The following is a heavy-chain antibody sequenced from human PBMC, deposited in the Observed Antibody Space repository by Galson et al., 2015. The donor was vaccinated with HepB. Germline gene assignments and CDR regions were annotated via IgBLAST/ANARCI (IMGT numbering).Heavy chain of an antibody. CDR2: INPSGGST. Sequence: SVKVSCKASGYTFTSYYMHWVRQAPGQGLEWMGIINPSGGSTSYAQKFQGRVTMTGDTSASTVYMELSSLRSEDTAVYYCARDRTVTTHWGSDGTDVWGQGTTVTVSS. CDR3: ARDRTVTTHWGSDGTDV. V-gene: IGHV1-46*01. J-gene: IGHJ6*02. D-gene: IGHD4-11*01. CDR1: GYTFTSYY.